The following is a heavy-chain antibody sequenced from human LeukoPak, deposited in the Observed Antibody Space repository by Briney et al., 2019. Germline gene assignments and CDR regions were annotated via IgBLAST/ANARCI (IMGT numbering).Heavy chain of an antibody. CDR3: ARDPDSSGLSQYYFDY. Sequence: GGSLRLSCAASGFTVSSNYMSWVRQAPGKGLEWVSVIYSGGSTYYADSVKGRFTISRDNSKNTLYLQMNSLRAEDTAVYYCARDPDSSGLSQYYFDYWGQGTLVTVSS. CDR1: GFTVSSNY. V-gene: IGHV3-53*01. D-gene: IGHD6-19*01. CDR2: IYSGGST. J-gene: IGHJ4*02.